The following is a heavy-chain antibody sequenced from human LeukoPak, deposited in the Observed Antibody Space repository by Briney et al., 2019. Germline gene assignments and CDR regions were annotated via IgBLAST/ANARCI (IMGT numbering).Heavy chain of an antibody. CDR3: ARGGGYCGGDCFGIDY. CDR1: GFTFSTYT. Sequence: GSLRLSCAASGFTFSTYTMKWVRQAPGKGLEWVSSISGSSSYIYYTDSVQGRFTISRDNAKNSLYLQMNSLRVEGTAVFYCARGGGYCGGDCFGIDYWGQGALVTVSS. CDR2: ISGSSSYI. V-gene: IGHV3-21*01. J-gene: IGHJ4*02. D-gene: IGHD2-21*01.